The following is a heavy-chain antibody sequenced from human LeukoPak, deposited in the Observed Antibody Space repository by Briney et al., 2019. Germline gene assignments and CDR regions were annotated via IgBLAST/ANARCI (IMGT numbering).Heavy chain of an antibody. CDR3: ARAPFYDSSGYYFGAFDI. Sequence: SETLSLTCTVSGGSISSGGYSWSWIRQPPGKGLEWIGYIYHSGSTYYNPSLKSRVTISVDRSKNQFSLKLSSVTAADTAVYYCARAPFYDSSGYYFGAFDIWGQGQWSPSLQ. D-gene: IGHD3-22*01. J-gene: IGHJ3*02. CDR1: GGSISSGGYS. V-gene: IGHV4-30-2*01. CDR2: IYHSGST.